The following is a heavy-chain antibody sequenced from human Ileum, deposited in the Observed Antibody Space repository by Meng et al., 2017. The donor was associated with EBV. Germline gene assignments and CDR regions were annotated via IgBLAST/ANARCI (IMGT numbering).Heavy chain of an antibody. V-gene: IGHV4-39*01. CDR1: GAAISNGDCC. CDR2: FCPSGNT. D-gene: IGHD4-17*01. Sequence: LPRLVAVSGLVNPSRPLCLMCTCSGAAISNGDCCWEWTRQAPGEGLELITSFCPSGNTYHNPSLKSRVTTSVDTSKNQFSLWLNSMTAADTAVYYCARRRGDHDYLDDWGQGTLVTVSS. CDR3: ARRRGDHDYLDD. J-gene: IGHJ4*02.